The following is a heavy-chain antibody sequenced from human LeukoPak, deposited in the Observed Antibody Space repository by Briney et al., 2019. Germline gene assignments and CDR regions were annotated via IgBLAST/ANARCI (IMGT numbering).Heavy chain of an antibody. CDR2: ISSNGRGT. CDR3: ASDERAYYSDSGSSSPRDYYYYYMDV. Sequence: GGSLRLSCAASGFSFSDYYMTWIRQTPGKGLEWVSDISSNGRGTFYAESVRGRFTVSRDNAKQSLYLQMNSLRVEDTAVYYCASDERAYYSDSGSSSPRDYYYYYMDVWGKGITVTVSS. V-gene: IGHV3-11*01. CDR1: GFSFSDYY. J-gene: IGHJ6*03. D-gene: IGHD3-10*01.